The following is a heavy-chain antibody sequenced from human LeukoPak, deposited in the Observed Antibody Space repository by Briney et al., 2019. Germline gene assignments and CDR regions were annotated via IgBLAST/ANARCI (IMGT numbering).Heavy chain of an antibody. D-gene: IGHD5-18*01. V-gene: IGHV3-23*01. Sequence: PGGSLRLSCAASGFTFSSYAMSWVRQAPGKGLEWVPAISGSGGSIYYADSVKGRFTISRDNSKNTLYLQMNSLRAEDTAVYYCAKETDVDTAMAQFDYWGQGTLVTVSS. CDR2: ISGSGGSI. J-gene: IGHJ4*02. CDR1: GFTFSSYA. CDR3: AKETDVDTAMAQFDY.